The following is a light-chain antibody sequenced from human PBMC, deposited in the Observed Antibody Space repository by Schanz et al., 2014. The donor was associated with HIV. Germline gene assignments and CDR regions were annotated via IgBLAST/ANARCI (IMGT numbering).Light chain of an antibody. Sequence: QSALTQPPSASGSPGQSVTISCTGTSSDIGGYVSWYQHHPGKAPKLLISEMHRRPSGVPDRFSGSRSGNTASLTISGLQAEDEAEYYCSSYTSSSTWVFGGGTKLTVL. V-gene: IGLV2-8*01. J-gene: IGLJ3*02. CDR2: EMH. CDR3: SSYTSSSTWV. CDR1: SSDIGGY.